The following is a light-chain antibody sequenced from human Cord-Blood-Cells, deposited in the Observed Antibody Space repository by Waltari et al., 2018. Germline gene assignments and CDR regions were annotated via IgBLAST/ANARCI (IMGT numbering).Light chain of an antibody. V-gene: IGLV2-23*02. Sequence: QSALTQPASVSGSPGQSITISCTGTHSDVGRYNLVSWYQKNPAKAPNLMIYEVHKRPSWVSNRFSGSKSGNTASLTISGLQAEDEADYYCCSYAGSSTYVFGTGTKVTVL. CDR3: CSYAGSSTYV. J-gene: IGLJ1*01. CDR2: EVH. CDR1: HSDVGRYNL.